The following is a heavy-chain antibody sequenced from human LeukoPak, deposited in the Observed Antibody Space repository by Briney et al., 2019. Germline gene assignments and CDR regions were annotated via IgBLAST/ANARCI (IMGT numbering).Heavy chain of an antibody. CDR1: GGTFSSYT. CDR2: VIPILGIA. J-gene: IGHJ4*02. CDR3: ASAPTYYYDSSGYYYFDY. Sequence: GSSVKVSCKASGGTFSSYTISWVRQAPGQGHEWMGRVIPILGIANYAQKFQGRVTITADKSTSTAYMELSSLRSEDTAVYYCASAPTYYYDSSGYYYFDYWGQGTLVTVSS. D-gene: IGHD3-22*01. V-gene: IGHV1-69*02.